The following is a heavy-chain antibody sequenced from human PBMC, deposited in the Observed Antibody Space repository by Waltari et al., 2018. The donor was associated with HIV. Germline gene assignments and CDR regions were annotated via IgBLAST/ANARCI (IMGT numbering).Heavy chain of an antibody. Sequence: QVQLQESGPGLVKPSQTLSLTCTVSGGSISSGSYYWSWLRLPAGKGLEWIGRIYTSGSTNYNPSLKSRVTISVDTSKNQFSLKLSSVTAADTAVYYCARESLYCSSTSCSGYWGQGTLVTVSS. V-gene: IGHV4-61*02. CDR2: IYTSGST. J-gene: IGHJ4*02. D-gene: IGHD2-2*01. CDR1: GGSISSGSYY. CDR3: ARESLYCSSTSCSGY.